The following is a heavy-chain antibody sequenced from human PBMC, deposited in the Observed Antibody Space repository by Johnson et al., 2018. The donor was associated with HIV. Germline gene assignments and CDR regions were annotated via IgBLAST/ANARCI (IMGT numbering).Heavy chain of an antibody. Sequence: VQLVESGGGLVQPGGSLRLSCAAPGFTFSSYAMHWVRQAPGKGLQYVSAISSNGGSTYYANSVKGRFTISRDNSRNTLYLQMGRLRVEDMAVYYCARDVASVYGSGDHAFDIWGQGTMVTVSS. V-gene: IGHV3-64*01. D-gene: IGHD3-10*01. J-gene: IGHJ3*02. CDR3: ARDVASVYGSGDHAFDI. CDR2: ISSNGGST. CDR1: GFTFSSYA.